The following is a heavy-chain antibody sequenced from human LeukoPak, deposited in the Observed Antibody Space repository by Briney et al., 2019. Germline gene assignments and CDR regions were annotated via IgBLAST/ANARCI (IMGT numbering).Heavy chain of an antibody. J-gene: IGHJ4*02. CDR2: INPNSGGT. CDR3: AREGGSWSIDY. V-gene: IGHV1-2*06. CDR1: GYTFTGYY. Sequence: ASVKVPCKASGYTFTGYYMHLVRQAPGQGLEWMGRINPNSGGTNFAQNFQGRVAMTRDTSISTAYMELSRLRSDDTAVYYCAREGGSWSIDYWGQGTLVTVSS. D-gene: IGHD6-13*01.